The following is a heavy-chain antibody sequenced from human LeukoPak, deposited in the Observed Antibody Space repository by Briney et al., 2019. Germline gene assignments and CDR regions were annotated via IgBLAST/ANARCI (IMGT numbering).Heavy chain of an antibody. D-gene: IGHD6-6*01. Sequence: GESLKSSCKGSGYSFTSYWIGWVRQMPGKGLEWVGIIYPGDSDTRYSPSFQGQVTISADKSISTAYLQWSSLKALDTAMYYCARSRLIYSSSSSVDYWGQGTLVTVSS. CDR3: ARSRLIYSSSSSVDY. CDR1: GYSFTSYW. V-gene: IGHV5-51*01. CDR2: IYPGDSDT. J-gene: IGHJ4*02.